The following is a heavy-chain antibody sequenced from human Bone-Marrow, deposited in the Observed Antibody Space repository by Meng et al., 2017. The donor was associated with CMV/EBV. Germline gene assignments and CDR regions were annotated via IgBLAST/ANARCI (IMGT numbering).Heavy chain of an antibody. D-gene: IGHD2-21*01. CDR1: GFTFSSYG. J-gene: IGHJ6*02. V-gene: IGHV3-30*03. Sequence: GGSLRLSCAASGFTFSSYGIHWVRQAPGKGLEWVAVISYDGSNSYFVDSVKDRFTLSRDNSKNQIYLQMNSLRDEDSAVYHCARMIAVYGGYGLDVWGQGTTVTVSS. CDR2: ISYDGSNS. CDR3: ARMIAVYGGYGLDV.